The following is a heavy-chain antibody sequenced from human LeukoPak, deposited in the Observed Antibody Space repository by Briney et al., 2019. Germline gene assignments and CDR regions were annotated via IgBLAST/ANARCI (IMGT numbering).Heavy chain of an antibody. D-gene: IGHD6-6*01. Sequence: GGSLRLSCAASGFTFSSYAMSWVRQAPGKGLEWVSAISGSGGSTYYADSVKGRFTISRDNSKNTLYLQMSSLRAEDTAVYYCAKRIVAARGYGMDVWGQGTTVTVSS. CDR3: AKRIVAARGYGMDV. CDR2: ISGSGGST. J-gene: IGHJ6*02. V-gene: IGHV3-23*01. CDR1: GFTFSSYA.